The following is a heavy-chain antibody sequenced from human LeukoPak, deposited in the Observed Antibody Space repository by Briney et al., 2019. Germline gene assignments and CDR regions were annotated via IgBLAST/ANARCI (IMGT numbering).Heavy chain of an antibody. Sequence: PSETLSLTCTVSGGSITTSNYYWGWIRQPPGEGLEWIGSIYYGGSTYYTPSLRSRVTISVDASKRQFSLKVTSVTAADTAVYYCARHVVVVPGRGFRHNWFDPWGQGTLVIVSS. CDR2: IYYGGST. J-gene: IGHJ5*02. V-gene: IGHV4-39*01. D-gene: IGHD2-2*01. CDR1: GGSITTSNYY. CDR3: ARHVVVVPGRGFRHNWFDP.